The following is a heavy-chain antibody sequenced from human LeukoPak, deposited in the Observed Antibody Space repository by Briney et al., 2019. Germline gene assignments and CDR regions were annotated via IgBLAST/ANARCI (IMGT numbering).Heavy chain of an antibody. Sequence: ASVKVSCKASGYTFTSYGISCVRQAPGQGLEWMGWISAYNGNTNYAQKLQGRVTMTTDTSTSTAYMELRSLRSDDTAVYYCARAYCTNGVCYDGFDYWGQGTLVTVSS. J-gene: IGHJ4*02. CDR3: ARAYCTNGVCYDGFDY. CDR1: GYTFTSYG. D-gene: IGHD2-8*01. CDR2: ISAYNGNT. V-gene: IGHV1-18*01.